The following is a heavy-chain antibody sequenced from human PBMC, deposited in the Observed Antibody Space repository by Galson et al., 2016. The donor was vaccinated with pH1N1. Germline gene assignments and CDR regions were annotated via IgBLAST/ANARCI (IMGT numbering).Heavy chain of an antibody. CDR2: IDPRVGST. CDR3: ARDLARQHDY. J-gene: IGHJ4*02. Sequence: SVKVSCKASGYTFTSYYIHWVRQAPGQGLEWLGVIDPRVGSTSYAQKFQGRVTKTSDTSTNTVSMELSSLKSDDTAVYSCARDLARQHDYWGQGTLVTVSS. V-gene: IGHV1-46*01. CDR1: GYTFTSYY.